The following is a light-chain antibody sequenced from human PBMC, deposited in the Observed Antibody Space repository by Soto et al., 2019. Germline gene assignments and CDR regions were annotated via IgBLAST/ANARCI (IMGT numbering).Light chain of an antibody. V-gene: IGKV1-5*01. CDR1: QSLSSW. J-gene: IGKJ4*01. CDR3: QQYNNFPFT. Sequence: DLQMTQSPSTLSASVGDRVTITCRASQSLSSWLAWYQQKPGKAPKLLIYDASSLESGVPSRFSGSGSGTEFTLTISSLQPDDFATYYCQQYNNFPFTFGGGTKVEIK. CDR2: DAS.